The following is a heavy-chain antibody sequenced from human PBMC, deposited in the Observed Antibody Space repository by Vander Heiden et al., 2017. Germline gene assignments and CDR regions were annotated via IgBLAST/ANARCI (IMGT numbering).Heavy chain of an antibody. D-gene: IGHD6-6*01. Sequence: EVQLLESGGGLVQPGGSLRLSCAASGFTFSSYAMSWVRQAPGKGLEWVSAIRGSGGSTYYADSVKGRFTISRDNSKNTLYLQMNSLRAEDTAVYYCAKFRYSSSSFGYWGQGTLVTVSS. CDR3: AKFRYSSSSFGY. CDR2: IRGSGGST. CDR1: GFTFSSYA. V-gene: IGHV3-23*01. J-gene: IGHJ4*02.